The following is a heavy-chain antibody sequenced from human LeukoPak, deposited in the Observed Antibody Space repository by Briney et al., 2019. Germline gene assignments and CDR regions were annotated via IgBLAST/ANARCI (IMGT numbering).Heavy chain of an antibody. CDR3: TTERRGSSTYDGKEAFDF. V-gene: IGHV3-7*01. J-gene: IGHJ4*02. D-gene: IGHD6-13*01. CDR2: IKEDGGEK. CDR1: GVTFSNYW. Sequence: GGSLRLSCTASGVTFSNYWMSWVRRAPGKGLEWVANIKEDGGEKNYVDSVRGRFTITRDNSRNSLYLQMNSLRGEDTAVYYCTTERRGSSTYDGKEAFDFWGQGTLVTVSS.